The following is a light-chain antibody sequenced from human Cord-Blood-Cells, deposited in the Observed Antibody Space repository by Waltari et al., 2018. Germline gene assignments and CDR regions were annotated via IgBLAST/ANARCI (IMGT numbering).Light chain of an antibody. CDR2: VNS. J-gene: IGLJ1*01. Sequence: QSVLTQPPSVSGAPGQRVTISCTGSSSNIGAGYDVHWYQQLPGTAPKLLIYVNSNRPSGVPVRFSGSKSGTSASLAITGLQAEDEADYYCQSYDSSLSALYVFGTGTKVTVL. CDR3: QSYDSSLSALYV. CDR1: SSNIGAGYD. V-gene: IGLV1-40*01.